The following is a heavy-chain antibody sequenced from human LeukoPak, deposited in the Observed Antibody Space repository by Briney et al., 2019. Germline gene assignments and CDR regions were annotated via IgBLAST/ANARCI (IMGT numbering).Heavy chain of an antibody. V-gene: IGHV3-74*03. CDR2: ISSDGIT. CDR3: TITGSYGY. D-gene: IGHD3-10*01. J-gene: IGHJ4*01. Sequence: PGGSLRLSCAASGFSLSSSWMHWVRQLPGKGLVWVSRISSDGITMYADFVKGRFTISRDNAKNTPSLQMDSLRGEDTAVYYCTITGSYGYWGQGTLVTVSS. CDR1: GFSLSSSW.